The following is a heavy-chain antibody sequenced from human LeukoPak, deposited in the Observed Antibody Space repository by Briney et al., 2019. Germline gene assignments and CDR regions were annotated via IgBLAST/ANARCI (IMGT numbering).Heavy chain of an antibody. CDR3: AKDITWQGGPFDY. D-gene: IGHD3-16*01. J-gene: IGHJ4*02. CDR2: IYSGGST. V-gene: IGHV3-53*04. Sequence: PGGSLRLSCAASGFTVSSNYMSWVRQAPGKGLEWVSVIYSGGSTYYADSVKGRFTISRHNSKNTLYLQMNSLRAEDTALYYCAKDITWQGGPFDYWGQGTLVTVSS. CDR1: GFTVSSNY.